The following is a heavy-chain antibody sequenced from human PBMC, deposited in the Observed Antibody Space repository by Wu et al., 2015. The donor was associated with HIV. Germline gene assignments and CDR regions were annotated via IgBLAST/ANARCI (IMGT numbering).Heavy chain of an antibody. CDR3: ARSEYCSSTSCYGYYYYMDV. D-gene: IGHD2-2*01. CDR1: GYTFTSYG. CDR2: ISAYNGNT. J-gene: IGHJ6*03. V-gene: IGHV1-18*01. Sequence: QVQLVQSGAEVKKPGASVKVSCKASGYTFTSYGISWVRQAPGQGLEWMGWISAYNGNTNYAQKFQGRVTMTTDTSTSTAYMELRSLRSDDTAMYYCARSEYCSSTSCYGYYYYMDVVGTKGPRSPSP.